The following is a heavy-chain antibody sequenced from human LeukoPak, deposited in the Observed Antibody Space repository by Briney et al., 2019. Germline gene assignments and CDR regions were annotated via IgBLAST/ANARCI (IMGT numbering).Heavy chain of an antibody. CDR3: ASQEVGATTSDAFDI. D-gene: IGHD1-26*01. J-gene: IGHJ3*02. Sequence: PSETLSLTCTVSGGSISSYYWSWIRQPPGKGLEWIGYIYYSGSTNYNPSLKSRVTISVDTSKNQFSLKLSSVTAADTAVYYCASQEVGATTSDAFDIWGQGTMVTVSS. V-gene: IGHV4-59*01. CDR1: GGSISSYY. CDR2: IYYSGST.